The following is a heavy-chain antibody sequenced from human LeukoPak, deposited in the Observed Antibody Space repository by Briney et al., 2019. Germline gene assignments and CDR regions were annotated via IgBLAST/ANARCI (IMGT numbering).Heavy chain of an antibody. CDR2: IDSDGINS. V-gene: IGHV3-74*01. Sequence: PGGSLRLSCAASGFTFSTYWMHWVRQAPGKGLVWVSRIDSDGINSYYADSVKGRFTISRDNAKNTLYLQMNSLRAEDTAVYHCARENRGIITRPIDYWGQGTLVTVSS. J-gene: IGHJ4*02. D-gene: IGHD3-10*01. CDR1: GFTFSTYW. CDR3: ARENRGIITRPIDY.